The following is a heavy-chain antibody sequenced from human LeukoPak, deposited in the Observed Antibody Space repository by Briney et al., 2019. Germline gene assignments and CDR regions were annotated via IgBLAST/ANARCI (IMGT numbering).Heavy chain of an antibody. Sequence: ASVKVSCKASGYTFTSYYMHWVRQAPGQGLEWMGLINPTGGNTGYAQKFQGRVTMSRNTSISTAYMELSSLRSEDTAVYHCARARSGPPSFDYWGQGTLVTVSS. J-gene: IGHJ4*02. CDR2: INPTGGNT. CDR1: GYTFTSYY. CDR3: ARARSGPPSFDY. V-gene: IGHV1-8*01.